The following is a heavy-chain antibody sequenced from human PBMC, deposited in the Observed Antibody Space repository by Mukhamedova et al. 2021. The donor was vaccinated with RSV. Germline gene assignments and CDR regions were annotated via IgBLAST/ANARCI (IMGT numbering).Heavy chain of an antibody. D-gene: IGHD6-19*01. V-gene: IGHV4-39*01. J-gene: IGHJ4*02. CDR2: VYYSGST. Sequence: GSVYYSGSTYYNPSLRGRVTISVDTSSNQFSLKFTSVTAADTSVYYCARHGEDTRGWYRWGQGRYFDSWGQGTLVTVSS. CDR3: ARHGEDTRGWYRWGQGRYFDS.